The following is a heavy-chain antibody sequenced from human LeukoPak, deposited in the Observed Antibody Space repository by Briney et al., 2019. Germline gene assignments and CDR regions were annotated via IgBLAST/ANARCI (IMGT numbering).Heavy chain of an antibody. Sequence: SETLSLTCAVYGGSFSGYYWSWIRQPPGKGLEWIGEINHSGSTNYNPSLESRVTISVDTSKNQFSLKLSSVTAADTAVYYCARGETTIKPRVERRYFDLWGRGTLVTVSS. CDR3: ARGETTIKPRVERRYFDL. J-gene: IGHJ2*01. D-gene: IGHD1-26*01. CDR1: GGSFSGYY. V-gene: IGHV4-34*01. CDR2: INHSGST.